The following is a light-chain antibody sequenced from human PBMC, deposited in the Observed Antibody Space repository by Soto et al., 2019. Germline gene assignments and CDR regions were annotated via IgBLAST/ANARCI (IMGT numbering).Light chain of an antibody. J-gene: IGKJ2*01. V-gene: IGKV3-20*01. CDR1: QSIGGKF. CDR2: AAS. Sequence: EVVLTQSPGTLSKSPGARATLSCRASQSIGGKFLAWYRQKPGQAPSLLIYAASTRAAGTPDRFSGSGSGTDFTLTISRLEPEDSAVYYCQQYGGSPRYTFGQGTKLEI. CDR3: QQYGGSPRYT.